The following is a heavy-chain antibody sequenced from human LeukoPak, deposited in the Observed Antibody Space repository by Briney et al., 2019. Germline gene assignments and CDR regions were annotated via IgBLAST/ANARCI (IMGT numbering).Heavy chain of an antibody. V-gene: IGHV1-46*01. Sequence: ASVKVSCKASGYTFTTYYMHWVRQAPGQGLEWMGIINSSGGSTNYAQKFQGRITMTRDTSTSTVYMELSSLRSEDTAVYYCARERGESVLLWFGEPSGHPDNWFDPWGQGTLVTVSS. CDR3: ARERGESVLLWFGEPSGHPDNWFDP. CDR2: INSSGGST. CDR1: GYTFTTYY. D-gene: IGHD3-10*01. J-gene: IGHJ5*02.